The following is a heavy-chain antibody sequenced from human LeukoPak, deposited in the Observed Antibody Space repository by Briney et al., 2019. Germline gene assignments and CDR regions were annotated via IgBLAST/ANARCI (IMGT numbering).Heavy chain of an antibody. J-gene: IGHJ4*02. D-gene: IGHD3-22*01. CDR2: INHSGST. CDR1: GGSFSGYY. CDR3: ARGHYDSSGHYARPFDY. Sequence: SETLSLTCAVYGGSFSGYYWSWIRQPPGKGLEWIGEINHSGSTNYNPSLKSRVTISVDTSKSQFSLKLSSVTAADTAVYYCARGHYDSSGHYARPFDYWGQGTLVTVSS. V-gene: IGHV4-34*01.